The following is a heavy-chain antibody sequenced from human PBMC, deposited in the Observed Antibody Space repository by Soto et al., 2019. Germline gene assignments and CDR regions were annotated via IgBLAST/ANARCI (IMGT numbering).Heavy chain of an antibody. CDR3: AAMIGGWSAQLAFDI. J-gene: IGHJ3*02. Sequence: SVKVSCKASGFTFTSSAMQWVRQARGQRLEWIGWIVVGSGNTNYAQKFQERVTITRDMSTSTAYMELSSLRSEDTAVYYCAAMIGGWSAQLAFDIWGQGTMVTVSS. CDR1: GFTFTSSA. CDR2: IVVGSGNT. D-gene: IGHD6-19*01. V-gene: IGHV1-58*02.